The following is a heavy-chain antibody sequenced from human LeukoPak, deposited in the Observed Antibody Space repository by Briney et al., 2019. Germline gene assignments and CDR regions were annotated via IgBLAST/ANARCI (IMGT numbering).Heavy chain of an antibody. Sequence: GGSLRLSCVASGFTFSSYEMNWVRQAPGKGLEWVSFISSNRRYIYYADSVKGRFTISRDNAKKSLYVQMNSLSAEDTAVYYCARGNLYFDSSGFEYWGEGT. J-gene: IGHJ4*02. CDR3: ARGNLYFDSSGFEY. V-gene: IGHV3-21*01. CDR2: ISSNRRYI. D-gene: IGHD3-22*01. CDR1: GFTFSSYE.